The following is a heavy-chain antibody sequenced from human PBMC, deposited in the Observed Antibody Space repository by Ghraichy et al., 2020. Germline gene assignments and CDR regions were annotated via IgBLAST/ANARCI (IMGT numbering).Heavy chain of an antibody. Sequence: GGSLRLSCATSGFTFSLYAMHWVRQAPGKGLEWVALIRYDGSVTSYADSVRGRFTISRDNSKNTLSLQMNSLRPEDTAFYYCAKFNWHGGRMFDAWGQGTLVTVSS. V-gene: IGHV3-30*02. J-gene: IGHJ5*02. CDR2: IRYDGSVT. D-gene: IGHD1-20*01. CDR3: AKFNWHGGRMFDA. CDR1: GFTFSLYA.